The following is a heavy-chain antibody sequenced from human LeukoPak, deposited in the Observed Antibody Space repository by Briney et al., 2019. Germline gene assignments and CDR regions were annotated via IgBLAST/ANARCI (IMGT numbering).Heavy chain of an antibody. V-gene: IGHV4-39*01. Sequence: SETLSLTCTVSGGSISSSSYFWGWIRQPPGKGLECIGNIYFSGSTYYNPSLKSRVTISVDTSKNQFSLKLSSVTAADTAVYYCARRVTGTTFDPWGQGTLVTVSS. D-gene: IGHD1-7*01. CDR2: IYFSGST. CDR1: GGSISSSSYF. J-gene: IGHJ5*02. CDR3: ARRVTGTTFDP.